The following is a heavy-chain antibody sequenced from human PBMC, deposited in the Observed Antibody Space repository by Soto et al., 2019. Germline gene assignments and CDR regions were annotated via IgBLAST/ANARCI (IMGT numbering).Heavy chain of an antibody. V-gene: IGHV4-59*01. D-gene: IGHD4-17*01. Sequence: SETLSLTCTVSGGSISSYYWSWIRQPPGKGLEWIGYIYYSGSTNYNPSLKSRVTISVDTSKNQFSLKLSSVTAADTAVYYCAISNRGDYGPPGGYYYYYMDVWGKGTTVTVSS. CDR2: IYYSGST. CDR3: AISNRGDYGPPGGYYYYYMDV. CDR1: GGSISSYY. J-gene: IGHJ6*03.